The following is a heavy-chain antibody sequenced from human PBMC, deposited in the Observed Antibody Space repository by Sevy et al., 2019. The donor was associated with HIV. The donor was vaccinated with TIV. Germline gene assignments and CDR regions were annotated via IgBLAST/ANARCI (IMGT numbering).Heavy chain of an antibody. CDR2: ISSSSSTI. Sequence: GGSLRLSCAASGFTFSSYSMNWVRQAPGKGLEWVSYISSSSSTIYYEDSVKGRFTVSRDNAKNSLYLQMNSLRAEDTAVYYCARDGEKCIAAAGIQVRGWFDPWGQGTLVTVSS. V-gene: IGHV3-48*01. J-gene: IGHJ5*02. D-gene: IGHD6-13*01. CDR1: GFTFSSYS. CDR3: ARDGEKCIAAAGIQVRGWFDP.